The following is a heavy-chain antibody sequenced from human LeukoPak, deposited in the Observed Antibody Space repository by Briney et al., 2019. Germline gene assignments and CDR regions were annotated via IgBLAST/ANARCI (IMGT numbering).Heavy chain of an antibody. J-gene: IGHJ4*02. CDR2: ISGSGGST. Sequence: GGSLGLSCAASGFTFSSYAMSWVRQAPGKGLEWVSAISGSGGSTYYADSVKGRFTISRDNSKNTLYLQMNSLRAEDTAVYYCAKDLGEYSSSPTFDYWGQGTLVTVSS. V-gene: IGHV3-23*01. CDR1: GFTFSSYA. D-gene: IGHD6-6*01. CDR3: AKDLGEYSSSPTFDY.